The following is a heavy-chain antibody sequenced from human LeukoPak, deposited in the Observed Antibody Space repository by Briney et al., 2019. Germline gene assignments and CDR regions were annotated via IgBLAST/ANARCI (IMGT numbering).Heavy chain of an antibody. Sequence: GGSLRLSCAGSGVTFSNYGMYWVRQAPGKGLEWVAVISYDGSNKYYADSVKGRFTISRDNSMNTLYLLMNSLRAEDTAVYYCAKTLKYSDLWFGELFAPFDAFDIWGQGTMVTVSS. CDR3: AKTLKYSDLWFGELFAPFDAFDI. J-gene: IGHJ3*02. D-gene: IGHD3-10*01. V-gene: IGHV3-30*18. CDR2: ISYDGSNK. CDR1: GVTFSNYG.